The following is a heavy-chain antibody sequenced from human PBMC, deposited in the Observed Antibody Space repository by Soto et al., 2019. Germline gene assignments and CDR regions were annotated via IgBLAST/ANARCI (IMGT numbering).Heavy chain of an antibody. CDR3: VKPIFSGNSTTDY. CDR2: VSFDGDTQ. V-gene: IGHV3-30*18. J-gene: IGHJ4*02. D-gene: IGHD2-21*01. CDR1: GFTFSFYG. Sequence: QILLVESGGGEVQPGTSLRLSCAASGFTFSFYGMHWIRQAPGKGLEWVVGVSFDGDTQYYGDSVKGRFTISRDNSKNTLFLQMTSLTPEDSAVYYCVKPIFSGNSTTDYWGRGTLVSVSS.